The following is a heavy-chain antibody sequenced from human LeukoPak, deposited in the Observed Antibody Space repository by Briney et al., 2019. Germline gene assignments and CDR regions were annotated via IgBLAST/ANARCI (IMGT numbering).Heavy chain of an antibody. V-gene: IGHV3-23*01. CDR2: ISANGGAT. CDR3: ARDMEGWFGP. J-gene: IGHJ5*02. CDR1: GFTFSNFA. D-gene: IGHD3-3*01. Sequence: GGSLRLSCAASGFTFSNFAMSWVRQAPGKGLECVSLISANGGATYYADSVKGRFTISRDNSKSTLYLQMNSLRADDTAVYYCARDMEGWFGPWGQGTLVTVSS.